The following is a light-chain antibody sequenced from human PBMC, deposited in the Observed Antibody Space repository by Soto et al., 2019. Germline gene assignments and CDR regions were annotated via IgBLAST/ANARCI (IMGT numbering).Light chain of an antibody. CDR1: QTVSIN. Sequence: EIVLTQSPATLSLSPGGRATLSCRASQTVSINLAWYQQRPGQAPRLLIYDVSNRATGIPARFSGSGSGTDFTLTISSLEPEDFAVYYCHQHHGWPLTFGGGTKVEIQ. CDR2: DVS. V-gene: IGKV3-11*01. CDR3: HQHHGWPLT. J-gene: IGKJ4*01.